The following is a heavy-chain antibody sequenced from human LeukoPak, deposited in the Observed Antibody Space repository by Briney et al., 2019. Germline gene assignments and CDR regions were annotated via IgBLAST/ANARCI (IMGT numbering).Heavy chain of an antibody. J-gene: IGHJ5*02. D-gene: IGHD1-14*01. CDR3: AAWAVGPEDWFDP. CDR2: IYYSGST. CDR1: GRPLSSSSYY. V-gene: IGHV4-39*01. Sequence: SDTLSLTCTVSGRPLSSSSYYWGWIRQPPGKGLEWNGSIYYSGSTYYNPSLQSQDTISVDTSKNQFSLKLSSVTAADTAVYYCAAWAVGPEDWFDPWGQGTLVTVSS.